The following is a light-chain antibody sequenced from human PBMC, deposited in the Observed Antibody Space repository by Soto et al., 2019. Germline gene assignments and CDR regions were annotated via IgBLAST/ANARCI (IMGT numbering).Light chain of an antibody. CDR3: HQYNNWPLT. CDR2: AAS. V-gene: IGKV3-15*01. CDR1: QRLSSH. Sequence: ETVMTQSPVTLSVSPRDTATLSCRASQRLSSHLASYHLRPDQAPRLLFYAASTRATGIPVRFSGSGSETEFTLTIRSLQSEDGALYYCHQYNNWPLTFGQGTKVDIK. J-gene: IGKJ1*01.